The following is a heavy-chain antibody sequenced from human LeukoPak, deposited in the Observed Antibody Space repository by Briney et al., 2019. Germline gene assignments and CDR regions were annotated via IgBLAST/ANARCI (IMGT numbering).Heavy chain of an antibody. CDR2: ISSSSSYI. J-gene: IGHJ4*02. V-gene: IGHV3-21*01. D-gene: IGHD1-26*01. CDR1: GFTFSSYS. CDR3: ARDLGEWELLSNVKDY. Sequence: GGSLRLSCAASGFTFSSYSMNWVRQAPGKGLEWVSSISSSSSYIYYADSVKGRFTISRDNSKNTLYLQMNSLRAEDTAVYYCARDLGEWELLSNVKDYWGQGTLVTVSS.